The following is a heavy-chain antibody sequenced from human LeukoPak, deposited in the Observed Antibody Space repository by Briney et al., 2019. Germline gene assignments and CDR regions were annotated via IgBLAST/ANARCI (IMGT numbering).Heavy chain of an antibody. CDR2: ISSSGTTI. Sequence: PGGSLRLSCAASGFTFTTYEMNWGRQAPGKGLEWVSYISSSGTTIYYADSVKGRFTISRDNAKNSMYLQMNGLRAEDTAVYYCALQQLVGYYYYGMDVWGQGATVTVS. J-gene: IGHJ6*02. V-gene: IGHV3-48*03. CDR3: ALQQLVGYYYYGMDV. D-gene: IGHD6-13*01. CDR1: GFTFTTYE.